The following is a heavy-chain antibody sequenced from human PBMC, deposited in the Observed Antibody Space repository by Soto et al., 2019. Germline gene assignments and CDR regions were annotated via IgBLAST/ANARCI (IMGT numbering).Heavy chain of an antibody. J-gene: IGHJ6*03. Sequence: PGESLKISCKGSGYSFTSYWIGWVRQMPGKGLEWMGIIYPGDSDTRYSPSFQGQVTISADKSISTAYLQWSSLKASDTAMYYCARLKMITLEYDRPEVYYYMDVWGKGTRVT. CDR2: IYPGDSDT. V-gene: IGHV5-51*01. CDR1: GYSFTSYW. D-gene: IGHD3-16*01. CDR3: ARLKMITLEYDRPEVYYYMDV.